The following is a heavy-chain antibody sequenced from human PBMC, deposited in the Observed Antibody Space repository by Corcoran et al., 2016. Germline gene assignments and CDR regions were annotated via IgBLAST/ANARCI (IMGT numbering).Heavy chain of an antibody. D-gene: IGHD1-26*01. J-gene: IGHJ4*02. CDR2: ISYDGSNK. CDR3: AKEVGRGDYFDD. V-gene: IGHV3-30*18. Sequence: QVQLVESGGGVVQPGRSLRLSCAASGFTFSLYGMHWVRQAPGKGLEWVALISYDGSNKYYADSVKGRFTISRDNSKNTLYLQMNSLRAEDTAVYYCAKEVGRGDYFDDWGQGTLVTVSS. CDR1: GFTFSLYG.